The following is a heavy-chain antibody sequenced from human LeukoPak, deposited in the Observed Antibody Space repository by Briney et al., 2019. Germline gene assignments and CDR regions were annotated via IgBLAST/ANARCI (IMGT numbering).Heavy chain of an antibody. CDR1: GYTFTGYY. CDR2: IIPILGTA. J-gene: IGHJ4*02. Sequence: GASVKVSCKASGYTFTGYYMNWVRQAPGQGLEWMGGIIPILGTANYAQKFQGRVTITTDESTSTAYMELSSLRSEDTAVYYCARDSSGYFANFDYWGQGTLVTVSS. V-gene: IGHV1-69*16. D-gene: IGHD3-22*01. CDR3: ARDSSGYFANFDY.